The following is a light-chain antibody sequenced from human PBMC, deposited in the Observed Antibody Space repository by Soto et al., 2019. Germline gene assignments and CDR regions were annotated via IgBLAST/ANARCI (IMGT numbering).Light chain of an antibody. V-gene: IGLV2-8*01. J-gene: IGLJ1*01. CDR2: EVS. CDR3: SSYAGRNINYV. Sequence: QSALTQPPSASGSPGQSVTISCTGTSSDVGGYNYVSWYQQHPGKAPKLMIYEVSKRPSGVPDRFSGSKSGNTASLTVSGLQAEDEADYYCSSYAGRNINYVFGTGTKVTVL. CDR1: SSDVGGYNY.